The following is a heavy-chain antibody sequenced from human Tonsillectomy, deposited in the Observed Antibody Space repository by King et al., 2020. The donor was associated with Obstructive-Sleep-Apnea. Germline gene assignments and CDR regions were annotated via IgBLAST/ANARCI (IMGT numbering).Heavy chain of an antibody. V-gene: IGHV5-10-1*01. D-gene: IGHD3-22*01. J-gene: IGHJ4*02. CDR1: GYTFTSYR. Sequence: QLVQSGAEVKKPGESLRISCKGSGYTFTSYRISWVRQMPGKGLEWMGRIDPSDSYTNYSPSFQGHATVSADKSTSTAYLQWSSLKASDTAIYYCARMDDSRGYYRFYFDYWGQGTLVTVSP. CDR3: ARMDDSRGYYRFYFDY. CDR2: IDPSDSYT.